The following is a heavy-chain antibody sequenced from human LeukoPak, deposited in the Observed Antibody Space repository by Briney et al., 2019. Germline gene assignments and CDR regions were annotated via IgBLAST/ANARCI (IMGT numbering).Heavy chain of an antibody. V-gene: IGHV3-30*02. J-gene: IGHJ4*02. CDR3: AKDRDYYGSGSVLGY. Sequence: PGGSLRLSCVASGFTFSKAWMSWVRQAPGKGLEWVAFIRYDGSNKYYADSVKGRFTISRDNSKNTLYLQMNSLRAEDTAVYYCAKDRDYYGSGSVLGYWGQGTLVTVSS. CDR2: IRYDGSNK. CDR1: GFTFSKAW. D-gene: IGHD3-10*01.